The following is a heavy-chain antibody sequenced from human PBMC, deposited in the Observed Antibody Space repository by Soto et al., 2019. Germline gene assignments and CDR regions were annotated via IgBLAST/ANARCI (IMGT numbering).Heavy chain of an antibody. V-gene: IGHV3-23*01. Sequence: HPGGSLRLSCAASGFTFSSYAMSWVRQAPGKGLEWVSAISGSGGSTYYADSVKGRFTISRDNSKNTLYLQMNSLRAEDTAVYYCAKDSPYDSSGYYLHYFDYWGQGTLVTVSS. CDR3: AKDSPYDSSGYYLHYFDY. D-gene: IGHD3-22*01. J-gene: IGHJ4*02. CDR1: GFTFSSYA. CDR2: ISGSGGST.